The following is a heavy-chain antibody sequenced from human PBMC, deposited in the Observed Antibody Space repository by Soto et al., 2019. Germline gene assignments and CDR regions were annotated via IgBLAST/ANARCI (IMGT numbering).Heavy chain of an antibody. CDR3: ASTYGSGSYYTDIDY. Sequence: GGSLRLSCAASGFTFSSYSMNWVRQAPGKGLEWVSSISSSSSYIYYADSVKGRFTISRDNAKNSLYLQMNSLRAEDTAVYYCASTYGSGSYYTDIDYWGQGTLVTVSS. CDR2: ISSSSSYI. V-gene: IGHV3-21*01. D-gene: IGHD3-10*01. J-gene: IGHJ4*02. CDR1: GFTFSSYS.